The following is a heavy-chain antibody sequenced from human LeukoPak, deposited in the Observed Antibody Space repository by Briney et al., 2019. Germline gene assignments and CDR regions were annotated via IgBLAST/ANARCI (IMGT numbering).Heavy chain of an antibody. CDR1: GFSLSGYG. V-gene: IGHV3-30*14. CDR2: ISYDGSKK. J-gene: IGHJ4*02. D-gene: IGHD6-13*01. CDR3: AREGNSSSWYYFDY. Sequence: GSLRLSCAASGFSLSGYGMHWVRQAPGKGLEWVAVISYDGSKKYYADSVKGRFTISRDNSKNTLYLQMNSLRAEDTAVYYCAREGNSSSWYYFDYWGQGTLVTVSS.